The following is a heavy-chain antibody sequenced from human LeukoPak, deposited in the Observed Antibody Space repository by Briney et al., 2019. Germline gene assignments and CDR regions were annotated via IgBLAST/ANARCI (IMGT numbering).Heavy chain of an antibody. V-gene: IGHV4-34*01. CDR1: GGSFSGYY. CDR3: ARVLSETTVVTPFDY. CDR2: INHSGST. J-gene: IGHJ4*02. Sequence: SETLSLTCAVYGGSFSGYYWSWIRQPPGKGLEWIGEINHSGSTNYNPSLKSRVTISVDTSKNQFSLKLGSVTAADTAVYYCARVLSETTVVTPFDYWGQGTLVTVSS. D-gene: IGHD4-23*01.